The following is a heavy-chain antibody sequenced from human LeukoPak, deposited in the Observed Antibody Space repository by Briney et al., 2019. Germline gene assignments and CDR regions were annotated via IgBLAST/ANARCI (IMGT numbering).Heavy chain of an antibody. V-gene: IGHV3-23*01. Sequence: PGGSLRLSCAASGFTFSSYAMSWVRQAPGKGLEWVSSISGSGGNTFYADSVKGRFTISRDNSKNTLYLQMNSLRAEDTAVYYCASSPYSSSWWGQGTLVTVSS. D-gene: IGHD6-6*01. J-gene: IGHJ4*02. CDR3: ASSPYSSSW. CDR2: ISGSGGNT. CDR1: GFTFSSYA.